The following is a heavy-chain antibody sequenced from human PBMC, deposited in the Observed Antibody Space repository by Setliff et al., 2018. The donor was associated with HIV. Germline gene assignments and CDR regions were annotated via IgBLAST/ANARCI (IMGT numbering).Heavy chain of an antibody. CDR1: GFSYSYYW. D-gene: IGHD1-26*01. CDR3: ARGGSMGAFDV. Sequence: PGGSLRLSCAASGFSYSYYWMHWVRQGPGKGLVWISHINSDGSSTTYADSVKGRFTISRDNAKNTLLLQMNSLRAEDTAVYYCARGGSMGAFDVWGQGTMVTVSS. CDR2: INSDGSST. V-gene: IGHV3-74*01. J-gene: IGHJ3*01.